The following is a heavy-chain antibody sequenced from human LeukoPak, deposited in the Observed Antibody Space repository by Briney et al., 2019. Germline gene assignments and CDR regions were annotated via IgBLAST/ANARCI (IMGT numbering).Heavy chain of an antibody. Sequence: PGGSLRLSCAASGFTFSSYWMHWVRQAPGKGLVWVSRINSDGSSTSYADSVKGRFTISRDNAKNTLYLQMNSLRAEDTAVYYCARVRRYYDSSGYSDYWGQGTLVTVSS. CDR1: GFTFSSYW. J-gene: IGHJ4*02. V-gene: IGHV3-74*01. CDR3: ARVRRYYDSSGYSDY. D-gene: IGHD3-22*01. CDR2: INSDGSST.